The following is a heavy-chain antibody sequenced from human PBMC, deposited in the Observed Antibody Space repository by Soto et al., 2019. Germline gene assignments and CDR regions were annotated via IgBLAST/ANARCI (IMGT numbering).Heavy chain of an antibody. CDR1: GGTFSSYA. D-gene: IGHD3-9*01. J-gene: IGHJ6*02. Sequence: GASVKVSCKASGGTFSSYAISWVRQAPGQGLEWMGGIIPIFGTANYAQKFQGRVTITADESTSTAYMELSSLRSEDTAVYYCARWDAYYDILTGYLLRYYYYGMDVWGQGTTVTVS. CDR3: ARWDAYYDILTGYLLRYYYYGMDV. V-gene: IGHV1-69*13. CDR2: IIPIFGTA.